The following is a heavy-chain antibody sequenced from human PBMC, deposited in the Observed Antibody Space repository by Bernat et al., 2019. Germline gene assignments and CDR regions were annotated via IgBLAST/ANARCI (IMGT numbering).Heavy chain of an antibody. Sequence: EVQLVESGGGLVQPGGSLRLSCAASGFTFSGYWMHWVRQAPGVGLVWVSRISSDGSHTTYADSVKGRFTISRDNAKNTLYLQMNGLRAEDTAVYYCARFAWAWSYHDAFDIWGQGTMVTVSS. V-gene: IGHV3-74*02. CDR2: ISSDGSHT. CDR3: ARFAWAWSYHDAFDI. J-gene: IGHJ3*02. D-gene: IGHD1-26*01. CDR1: GFTFSGYW.